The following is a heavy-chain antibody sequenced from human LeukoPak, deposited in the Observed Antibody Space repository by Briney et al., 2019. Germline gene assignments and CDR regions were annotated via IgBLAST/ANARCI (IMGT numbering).Heavy chain of an antibody. CDR1: GGSISSGGYY. Sequence: SETLSLTCTVSGGSISSGGYYWSWIRQHPGKGLEWIGYIYYSGSTYYNPSLKSRVTISVDTSKNQFSLKLSSVTAADTAVYYCARDDRDSSGYYYWGQGTLVTVSS. CDR2: IYYSGST. CDR3: ARDDRDSSGYYY. V-gene: IGHV4-31*03. D-gene: IGHD3-22*01. J-gene: IGHJ4*02.